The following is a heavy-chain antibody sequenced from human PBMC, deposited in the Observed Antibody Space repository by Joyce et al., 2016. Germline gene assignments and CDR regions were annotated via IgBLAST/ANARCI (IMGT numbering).Heavy chain of an antibody. CDR2: IYYSGTT. D-gene: IGHD3-3*01. CDR1: GGSISDSTYH. Sequence: QLQMQESGPGLVKPSETLSLTCAVSGGSISDSTYHWGWIRQSPGKGLGWIGNIYYSGTTYYSPSLQSRVALSVDTSKNQFSLRLSSVTAADSAVYFCARGVDFWSGYFDYWGQGTLVTVSS. CDR3: ARGVDFWSGYFDY. V-gene: IGHV4-39*07. J-gene: IGHJ4*02.